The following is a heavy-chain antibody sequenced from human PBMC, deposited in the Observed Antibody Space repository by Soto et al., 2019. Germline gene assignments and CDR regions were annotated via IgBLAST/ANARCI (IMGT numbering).Heavy chain of an antibody. Sequence: GGSLRLSCAASGFTFSNYAMTWVRQAPGKGLEWVSGISGSGGSTNSADSVKGRFTISRDNSKNTLYLQMNSLRAEDTAICYCAKTTGPKRTFDIWGQGKMVTVSS. D-gene: IGHD1-1*01. V-gene: IGHV3-23*01. CDR1: GFTFSNYA. CDR3: AKTTGPKRTFDI. CDR2: ISGSGGST. J-gene: IGHJ3*02.